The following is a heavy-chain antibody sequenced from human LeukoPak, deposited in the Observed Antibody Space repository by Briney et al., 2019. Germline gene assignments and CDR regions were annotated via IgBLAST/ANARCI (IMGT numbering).Heavy chain of an antibody. J-gene: IGHJ4*02. CDR1: GYTFTSYG. V-gene: IGHV1-18*01. D-gene: IGHD5-12*01. CDR3: ARDRMVATSTNPLDY. Sequence: GASVTVSCKASGYTFTSYGISWVRQAPGQGLEWMGWISAYNGNTNYAQKLQGRVTMTTDTSTSTAYMELRSLRSDDTAVYYCARDRMVATSTNPLDYWGQGTLVTVSS. CDR2: ISAYNGNT.